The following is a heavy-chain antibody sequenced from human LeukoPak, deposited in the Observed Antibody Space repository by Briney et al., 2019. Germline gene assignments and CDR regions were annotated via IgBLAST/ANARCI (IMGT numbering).Heavy chain of an antibody. J-gene: IGHJ1*01. CDR2: IYYSGST. V-gene: IGHV4-59*01. CDR1: GGSISSYY. CDR3: ARLKYYYDSSGYRAEYFQH. Sequence: PSETLSLTCTVSGGSISSYYWSWIRQPPGKGLEWIGYIYYSGSTNYNPSLKSRVTISVDTSKNQFSLKLSSVTAADTAVYYCARLKYYYDSSGYRAEYFQHWGQGTLVTASS. D-gene: IGHD3-22*01.